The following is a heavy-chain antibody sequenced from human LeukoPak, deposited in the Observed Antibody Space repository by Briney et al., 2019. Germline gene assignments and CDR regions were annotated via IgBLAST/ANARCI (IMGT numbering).Heavy chain of an antibody. D-gene: IGHD3-3*01. V-gene: IGHV4-39*01. CDR2: IYYSGST. CDR3: ARLKIFGVVINFGEVDQDY. J-gene: IGHJ4*02. CDR1: GGSISSSSYY. Sequence: SETLSLTCTVSGGSISSSSYYWGWIRQPPGKGVVWIGSIYYSGSTYYNPSLKSRVTISVDTSKNQFSLKLSSVTAADTAVYYCARLKIFGVVINFGEVDQDYWGQGTLVTVSS.